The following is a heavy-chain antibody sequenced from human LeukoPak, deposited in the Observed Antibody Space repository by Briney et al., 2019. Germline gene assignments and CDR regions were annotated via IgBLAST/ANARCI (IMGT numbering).Heavy chain of an antibody. CDR1: GFTLSTYI. D-gene: IGHD1-14*01. Sequence: GGSLTLPCAASGFTLSTYIMIWLRQAPGKGLEGVSGIYGSGGATFYADSVKGRFTISRDNSKNTVFLHMDSLRDEDTALYYCAKDLKPDGIWDVDYWGQGTLVTVSS. V-gene: IGHV3-23*01. CDR2: IYGSGGAT. J-gene: IGHJ4*02. CDR3: AKDLKPDGIWDVDY.